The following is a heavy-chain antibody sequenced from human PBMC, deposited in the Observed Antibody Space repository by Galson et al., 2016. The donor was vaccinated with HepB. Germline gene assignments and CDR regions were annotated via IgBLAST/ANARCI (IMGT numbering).Heavy chain of an antibody. J-gene: IGHJ4*02. CDR1: GLTFNNYH. D-gene: IGHD1-14*01. V-gene: IGHV3-48*01. CDR3: AGDAARTGAWDY. CDR2: IGSSSNPS. Sequence: SLRLSCAASGLTFNNYHMNWARQAPGKGLEWVSYIGSSSNPSYYADAVKGRIPISIDNAPNSMYLQMNSMRAEDSAVYYCAGDAARTGAWDYWCRGTLVTVSS.